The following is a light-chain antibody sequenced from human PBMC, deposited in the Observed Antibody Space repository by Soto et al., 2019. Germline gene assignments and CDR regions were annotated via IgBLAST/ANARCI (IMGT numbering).Light chain of an antibody. J-gene: IGKJ1*01. V-gene: IGKV3-15*01. Sequence: VMTQSPASLSVSPGERATLSCRASESVSSNLAWYQQKPGQGPRLLIYGASTRATGIPARFSGSGSGTEFTLTINSLQSEDFAVYYCQQDNNWPWKFGQGTKVEIK. CDR1: ESVSSN. CDR3: QQDNNWPWK. CDR2: GAS.